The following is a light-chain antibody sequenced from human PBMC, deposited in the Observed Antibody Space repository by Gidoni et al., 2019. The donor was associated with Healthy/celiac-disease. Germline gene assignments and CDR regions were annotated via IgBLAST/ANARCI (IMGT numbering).Light chain of an antibody. CDR1: KIGSKS. CDR2: DDS. V-gene: IGLV3-21*02. Sequence: SYVLTQPPSVSVAPGQTARITCGGNKIGSKSVHWDQQKPGQAPVLVVYDDSDGPSGIPERFSGSNSGNTATLTISRVEAGDEADYYCQVWDSSSDHRGVFGGGTKLTVL. CDR3: QVWDSSSDHRGV. J-gene: IGLJ3*02.